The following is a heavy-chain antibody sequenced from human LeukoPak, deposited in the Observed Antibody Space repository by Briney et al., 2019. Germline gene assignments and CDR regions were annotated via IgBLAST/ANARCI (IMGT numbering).Heavy chain of an antibody. V-gene: IGHV3-48*01. J-gene: IGHJ4*02. CDR2: ITSTSDTI. CDR3: ARSSGYPFFDY. Sequence: GGSLRLSCEDCGFTFSDYSMKWVRQAPGEGMEWLSYITSTSDTIYYADSVKGRFTSSRDNAKNSVYLQMNSLRAEDTAVYYCARSSGYPFFDYWGQGTLVTVSS. CDR1: GFTFSDYS. D-gene: IGHD3-22*01.